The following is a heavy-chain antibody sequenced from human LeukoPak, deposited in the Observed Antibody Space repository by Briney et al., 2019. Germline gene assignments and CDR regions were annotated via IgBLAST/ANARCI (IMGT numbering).Heavy chain of an antibody. CDR3: AELGITMIGGV. Sequence: GGSLRLSCAVSGFTFDDYAMHWVRQESGKGLEWVSGISWNSGTIVYADSVKGRFTTSRDNAKNSLFLQMNSLRAEDTAVYYCAELGITMIGGVWGKGTTVTISS. D-gene: IGHD3-10*02. J-gene: IGHJ6*04. V-gene: IGHV3-9*01. CDR2: ISWNSGTI. CDR1: GFTFDDYA.